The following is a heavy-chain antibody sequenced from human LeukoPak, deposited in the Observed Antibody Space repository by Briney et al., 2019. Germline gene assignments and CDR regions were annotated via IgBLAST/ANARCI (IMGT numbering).Heavy chain of an antibody. J-gene: IGHJ4*02. Sequence: GASVKVSCKASGYTFTAYYINWVRQAPAQGLEWMGWINPNSGGTNYAQKFQGRVTMTRDTSISTAYMELNRLTSDDTAVYYCARRLTGVDYWGQGNLVTVSS. CDR1: GYTFTAYY. CDR3: ARRLTGVDY. CDR2: INPNSGGT. V-gene: IGHV1-2*02. D-gene: IGHD7-27*01.